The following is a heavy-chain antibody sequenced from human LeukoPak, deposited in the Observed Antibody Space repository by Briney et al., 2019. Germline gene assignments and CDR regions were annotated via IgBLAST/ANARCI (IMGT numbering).Heavy chain of an antibody. V-gene: IGHV1-18*01. D-gene: IGHD6-19*01. CDR3: ARGQKGGWYAYPIDY. CDR1: GYTFTSYG. Sequence: ASVKVSCKASGYTFTSYGISWVRQAPGQGLEWMGWISAYNGNTNYAQKLQGRVTMTTDTSTSTAYMELRSLRSDDTAVYYCARGQKGGWYAYPIDYWGQGTLVTVSS. CDR2: ISAYNGNT. J-gene: IGHJ4*02.